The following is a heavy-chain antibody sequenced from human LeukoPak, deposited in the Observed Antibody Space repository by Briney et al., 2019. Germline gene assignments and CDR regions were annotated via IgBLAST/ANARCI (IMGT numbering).Heavy chain of an antibody. D-gene: IGHD3-22*01. Sequence: SETLSLTRTVSGRSMSSSSYYWGWIRQPPGKGLEWIGSIYYSGSTYYNPSLKSRVTISVDTSKNQFSLKLSSVTAADTAVYYCARLYDSSGYFDYWGQGTLVTVSS. J-gene: IGHJ4*02. CDR1: GRSMSSSSYY. V-gene: IGHV4-39*01. CDR2: IYYSGST. CDR3: ARLYDSSGYFDY.